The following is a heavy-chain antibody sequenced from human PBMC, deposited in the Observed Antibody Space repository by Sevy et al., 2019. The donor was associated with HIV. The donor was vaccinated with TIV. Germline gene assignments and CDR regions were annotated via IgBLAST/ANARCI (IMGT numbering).Heavy chain of an antibody. V-gene: IGHV3-21*01. CDR3: ARDRQQWLVPYYYGMDV. J-gene: IGHJ6*02. CDR1: GFTFSSYS. D-gene: IGHD6-19*01. CDR2: ISSSSSYI. Sequence: GGSLRLSCAASGFTFSSYSMNWVRQAPGKGLEWVSSISSSSSYIYYADSVKGRFTISRDNAKNSLYLQMNSLRAEDKAVYYCARDRQQWLVPYYYGMDVWGQGTTVTVSS.